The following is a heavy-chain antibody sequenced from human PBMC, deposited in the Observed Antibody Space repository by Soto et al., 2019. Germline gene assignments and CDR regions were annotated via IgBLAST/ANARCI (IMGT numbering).Heavy chain of an antibody. D-gene: IGHD6-6*01. J-gene: IGHJ4*02. Sequence: SETLSLTCAVYGGSFSGYYWSWIRQPPGKGLEWIGEINHSGSTHYNPSLKSRLIISVNPSKNQFSLKLTSATAADTAVYYCARDFKRYSSSPGPLEYWGQGTLVTVSS. CDR2: INHSGST. CDR1: GGSFSGYY. V-gene: IGHV4-34*09. CDR3: ARDFKRYSSSPGPLEY.